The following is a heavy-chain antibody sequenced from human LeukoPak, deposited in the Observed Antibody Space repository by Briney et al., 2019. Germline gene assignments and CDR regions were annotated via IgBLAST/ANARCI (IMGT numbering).Heavy chain of an antibody. CDR1: GFTFSSYS. V-gene: IGHV3-21*01. CDR3: ASDFSSSWEFDY. CDR2: ISSSSSYI. D-gene: IGHD6-13*01. J-gene: IGHJ4*02. Sequence: SPGGPLRLSCAASGFTFSSYSMNWVRQAPWKGLEWVSSISSSSSYIYYADSVKGRFTISRDNAKNSLYLQMNSLRAEDTAVYYCASDFSSSWEFDYRGQGTLVTVSS.